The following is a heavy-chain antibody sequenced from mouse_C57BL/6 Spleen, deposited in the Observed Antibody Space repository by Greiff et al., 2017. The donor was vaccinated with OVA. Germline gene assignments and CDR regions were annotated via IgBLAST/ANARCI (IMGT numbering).Heavy chain of an antibody. D-gene: IGHD2-4*01. J-gene: IGHJ1*03. CDR2: IRSKSSNYAT. V-gene: IGHV10-3*01. Sequence: GGGLVQPKGSLKLSCAASGFTFNTYAMHWVRQAPGKGLEWVARIRSKSSNYATYYADSVKDRFTISRDDSQSMLYLQMNNLKTEDTAMYYCVSRPEVYYDYDVRYFDVWGTGTTVTVSS. CDR3: VSRPEVYYDYDVRYFDV. CDR1: GFTFNTYA.